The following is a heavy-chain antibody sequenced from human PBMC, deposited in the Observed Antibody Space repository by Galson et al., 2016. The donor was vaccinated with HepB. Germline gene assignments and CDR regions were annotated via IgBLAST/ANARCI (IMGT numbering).Heavy chain of an antibody. D-gene: IGHD3-10*01. J-gene: IGHJ5*02. CDR3: AKVSGRGGVNWFDP. Sequence: SVKVSCKASGYTFTTYGISWVRQAPGQGLEWTGWISAYNGNTNYAQKLQGRVTMTTDTSTSTAYMELRSLRSDDTAVYYCAKVSGRGGVNWFDPWGQGTLVTVSS. V-gene: IGHV1-18*01. CDR1: GYTFTTYG. CDR2: ISAYNGNT.